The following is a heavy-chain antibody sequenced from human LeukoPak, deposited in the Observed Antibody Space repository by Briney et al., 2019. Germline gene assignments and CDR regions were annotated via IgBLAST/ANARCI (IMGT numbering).Heavy chain of an antibody. CDR2: INTNTGNP. V-gene: IGHV7-4-1*02. D-gene: IGHD3-10*01. CDR3: ARRRAGSGSYRGYYYYMDV. CDR1: RYTFTSYA. J-gene: IGHJ6*03. Sequence: GASVKVSCKASRYTFTSYAMNWVRQAPGQGLEWMGWINTNTGNPTYAQGFTGRFVFSLDTSVSTAYLQISSLKAEDTAVYYCARRRAGSGSYRGYYYYMDVWGKGTTVTVPS.